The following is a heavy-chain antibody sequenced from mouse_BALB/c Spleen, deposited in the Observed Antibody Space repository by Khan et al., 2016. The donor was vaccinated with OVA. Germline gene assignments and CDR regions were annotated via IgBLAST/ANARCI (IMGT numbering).Heavy chain of an antibody. D-gene: IGHD2-13*01. CDR1: GFSLTNYG. J-gene: IGHJ3*01. CDR3: ATLYGDGPY. V-gene: IGHV2-9*02. Sequence: VQLVESGPGLVAPSQSLSITCTVSGFSLTNYGVHWLRQPPGKGLEWLGVIWAGGSTNYNSALMSRLSISKDNSKGQVFLKMTSLQTEDTAMYYCATLYGDGPYWGQGTLVTVSA. CDR2: IWAGGST.